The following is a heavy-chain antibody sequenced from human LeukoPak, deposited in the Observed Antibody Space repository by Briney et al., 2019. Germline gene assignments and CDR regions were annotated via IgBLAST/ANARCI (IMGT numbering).Heavy chain of an antibody. CDR1: GYTFTSYG. D-gene: IGHD3-22*01. CDR3: ARDRVKYDSSGYYDY. V-gene: IGHV1-18*01. Sequence: ASVKVSCKASGYTFTSYGISWVRQAPGQGLEWMGWISAYNGNTNYAQKLQGRVTKTTDTSTSTAYMELRSLRSDDTAVYYCARDRVKYDSSGYYDYWGQGTLVTVSS. CDR2: ISAYNGNT. J-gene: IGHJ4*02.